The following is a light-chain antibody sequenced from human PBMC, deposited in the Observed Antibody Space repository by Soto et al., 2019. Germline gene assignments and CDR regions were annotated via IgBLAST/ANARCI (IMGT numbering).Light chain of an antibody. V-gene: IGLV2-8*01. CDR3: SSYVGNNNHHA. CDR2: EVS. Sequence: QSALTQPPSASGSPGQSVTVSCTGTSSDVGFYDYVSWYQQHPGKAPKLISYEVSKRPSGVPDRFSGSKSGNSASLTVSGLQAEDEADYYCSSYVGNNNHHAFGTGTKVTVL. J-gene: IGLJ1*01. CDR1: SSDVGFYDY.